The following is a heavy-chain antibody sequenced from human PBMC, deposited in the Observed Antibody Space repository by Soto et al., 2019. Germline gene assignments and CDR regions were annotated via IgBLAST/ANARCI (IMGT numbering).Heavy chain of an antibody. CDR2: ISAYNGNT. CDR1: GYTFTSYG. CDR3: ARDPRALLFFREYYFDY. J-gene: IGHJ4*02. D-gene: IGHD3-10*01. Sequence: ASVKVSFKASGYTFTSYGISWVRQAPGQGLEWMGWISAYNGNTNYAQKLQGRVTMTTDTSTSTAYMELRSLRSDDTAVYYCARDPRALLFFREYYFDYWGQGTLVTVSS. V-gene: IGHV1-18*01.